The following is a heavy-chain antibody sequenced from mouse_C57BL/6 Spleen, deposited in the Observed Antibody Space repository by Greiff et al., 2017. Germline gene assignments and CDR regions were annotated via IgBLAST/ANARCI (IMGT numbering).Heavy chain of an antibody. V-gene: IGHV1-76*01. CDR1: GYTFTDYY. D-gene: IGHD2-2*01. CDR2: IYPGSGNT. J-gene: IGHJ4*01. Sequence: VQLQQSGAELVRPGASVKLSCKASGYTFTDYYINWVKQSPGQGLEWIAGIYPGSGNTYYNEKFKGKATLTADKSSSTAYMQLSSLTSEDSAVYFCARSVSPYAMDYWGQGTSVTVSS. CDR3: ARSVSPYAMDY.